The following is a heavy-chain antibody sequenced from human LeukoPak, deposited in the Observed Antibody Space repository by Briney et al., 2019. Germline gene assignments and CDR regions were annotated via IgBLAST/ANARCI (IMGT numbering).Heavy chain of an antibody. Sequence: SWIRQHPGRGLEWVGNINQDASEINYVDSVRGRFTISRDNAKNSLHLQMNSLRAEDTAVYYCATDRDNSDWQKRFDSWGQGTLVTVSS. V-gene: IGHV3-7*01. CDR3: ATDRDNSDWQKRFDS. J-gene: IGHJ4*02. CDR2: INQDASEI. D-gene: IGHD2-21*02.